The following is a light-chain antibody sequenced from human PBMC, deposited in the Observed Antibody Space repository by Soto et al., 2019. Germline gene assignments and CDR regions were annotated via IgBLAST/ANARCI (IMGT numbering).Light chain of an antibody. J-gene: IGLJ1*01. V-gene: IGLV2-14*01. Sequence: QSVLTQPASVSGSPGQSITISCTGTSSDVGGYNYVSWYQQHPGKAPTLMIYDVSNRPSGVSNRFSGSKPGNTASLTISGLQAEDEADYYCSSYTSSSTYVFGTGTQVTVL. CDR1: SSDVGGYNY. CDR2: DVS. CDR3: SSYTSSSTYV.